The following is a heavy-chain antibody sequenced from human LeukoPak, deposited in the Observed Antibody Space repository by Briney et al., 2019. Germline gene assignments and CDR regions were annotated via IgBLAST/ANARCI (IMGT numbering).Heavy chain of an antibody. D-gene: IGHD2-21*02. CDR3: EKHKTAVSYCGGDCYSEGFDY. CDR1: GYTFTSYG. Sequence: ASVKVSCKASGYTFTSYGISWVRNAPGQGLEWRGWISAYNGNTNYAQKLQGRVTMTTDTSTSTAYLALRSLRSDATAVYDCEKHKTAVSYCGGDCYSEGFDYWGQGTLVTVSS. CDR2: ISAYNGNT. V-gene: IGHV1-18*01. J-gene: IGHJ4*02.